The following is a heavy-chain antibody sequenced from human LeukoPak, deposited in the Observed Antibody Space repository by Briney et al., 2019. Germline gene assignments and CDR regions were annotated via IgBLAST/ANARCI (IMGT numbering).Heavy chain of an antibody. CDR2: IYHSGTT. CDR3: ARHNGLSSFDP. V-gene: IGHV4-30-2*01. CDR1: GSSISSSGT. D-gene: IGHD3/OR15-3a*01. Sequence: SQTLSLTCAVSGSSISSSGTWSWIRQPPEKGLEWIGYIYHSGTTYYNPSLRSRATISVDMPKNQFSLELNSVTAADTAVYFCARHNGLSSFDPWGRGTLVTVSS. J-gene: IGHJ5*02.